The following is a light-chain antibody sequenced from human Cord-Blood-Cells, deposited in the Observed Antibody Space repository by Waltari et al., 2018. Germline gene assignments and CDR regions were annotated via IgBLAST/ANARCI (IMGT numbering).Light chain of an antibody. J-gene: IGKJ4*01. V-gene: IGKV3-20*01. CDR2: GAS. CDR1: QSVSSSY. Sequence: EIVLTQSPGNLSLSPGERATLSCMASQSVSSSYLAWDQQKPGQPPRLLIYGASSRATGIPDRFSGSGSGTDFTLTISRLEPEDFAVYYCQQYGSSPLTFGGGTKVEIK. CDR3: QQYGSSPLT.